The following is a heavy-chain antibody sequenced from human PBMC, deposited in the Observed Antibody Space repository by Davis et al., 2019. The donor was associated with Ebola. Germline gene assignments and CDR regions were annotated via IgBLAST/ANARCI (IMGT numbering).Heavy chain of an antibody. CDR3: TKGWGTIVS. D-gene: IGHD3-16*01. J-gene: IGHJ4*02. CDR1: GFTFRSYW. Sequence: GESLKISCAASGFTFRSYWMSWIRQAPGKGLEWVSSIPGSGGAALSADSVRGRFTISRDNAKNTLYLQMNSLRAEDTAIYYCTKGWGTIVSWGQGTLVTVSS. V-gene: IGHV3-23*01. CDR2: IPGSGGAA.